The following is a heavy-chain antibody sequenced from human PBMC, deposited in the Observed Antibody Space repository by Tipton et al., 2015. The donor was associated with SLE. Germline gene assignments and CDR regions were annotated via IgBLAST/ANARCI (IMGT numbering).Heavy chain of an antibody. CDR1: GFTFSTSA. V-gene: IGHV3-33*01. CDR2: IWYDGSNK. CDR3: ARGRGGEFLDY. J-gene: IGHJ4*02. D-gene: IGHD3-16*01. Sequence: QLVQSGGGVVQPGRSLRLSCAASGFTFSTSAMHWVRQAPGKGLEWVAVIWYDGSNKFYADSVKGRFTISRDNSKNTVSLQMNSLRVEDTAVYFCARGRGGEFLDYWGQGTLVTVSS.